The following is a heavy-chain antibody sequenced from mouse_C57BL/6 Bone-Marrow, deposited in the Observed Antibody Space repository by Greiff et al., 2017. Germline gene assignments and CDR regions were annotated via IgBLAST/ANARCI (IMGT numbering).Heavy chain of an antibody. CDR1: GYTFTSSW. Sequence: VKLQQPGAELVRPGTSVKLSCKASGYTFTSSWMHWVQQRPGQGLEWIGVIDPSDSYTNYTQTFKGKATLTVDTSSRTAYMQLSSLTSEDSAVYYCARWGYDYDGAWFAYWGQGTLVTVSA. CDR3: ARWGYDYDGAWFAY. D-gene: IGHD2-4*01. J-gene: IGHJ3*01. CDR2: IDPSDSYT. V-gene: IGHV1-59*01.